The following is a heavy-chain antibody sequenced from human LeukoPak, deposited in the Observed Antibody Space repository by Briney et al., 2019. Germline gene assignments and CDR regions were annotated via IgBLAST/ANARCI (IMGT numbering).Heavy chain of an antibody. D-gene: IGHD6-13*01. CDR3: ARSRGYFDY. CDR1: GGSISSYY. CDR2: IYYSGST. V-gene: IGHV4-59*01. J-gene: IGHJ4*02. Sequence: SETLSLTCTVSGGSISSYYWSWIRQPPGKGLEWIGYIYYSGSTNYNPSLKSRVTISVDTSKNQFSLKLISVTAAVMVLYYCARSRGYFDYWGQGTLVSVSS.